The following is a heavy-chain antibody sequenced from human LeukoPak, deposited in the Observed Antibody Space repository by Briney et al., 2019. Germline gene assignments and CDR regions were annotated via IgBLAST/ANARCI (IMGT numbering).Heavy chain of an antibody. CDR1: GGSISSSSYY. D-gene: IGHD1-26*01. Sequence: SSETLSLTCTVSGGSISSSSYYWGWIRQPPGKGLEWIGSIYYSGSTYYNPSLKSRVTISVDTSKNQFSLKLSSVTAADTAVYYCARVLNSGSYYDLDYWGQGTLVTVSS. CDR3: ARVLNSGSYYDLDY. V-gene: IGHV4-39*07. J-gene: IGHJ4*02. CDR2: IYYSGST.